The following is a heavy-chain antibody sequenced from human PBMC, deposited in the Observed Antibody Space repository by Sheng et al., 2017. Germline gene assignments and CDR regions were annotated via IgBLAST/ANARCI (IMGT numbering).Heavy chain of an antibody. CDR3: ARMAGYDTLTGSERYFQH. Sequence: EVQLVESGGGLVQPGGSLRLSCAASGFTVRSNYVSWVRQAPGKGLEWVSVIYSGGTTYYTDSVKGRFTISRDNSKNTLYLHMDRLRAEDTAVYYCARMAGYDTLTGSERYFQHWGQGTLVSVSS. V-gene: IGHV3-66*02. J-gene: IGHJ1*01. CDR1: GFTVRSNY. CDR2: IYSGGTT. D-gene: IGHD3-9*01.